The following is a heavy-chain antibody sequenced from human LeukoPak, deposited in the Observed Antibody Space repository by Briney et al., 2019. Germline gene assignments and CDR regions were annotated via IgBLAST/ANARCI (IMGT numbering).Heavy chain of an antibody. V-gene: IGHV3-21*01. CDR2: ICSSSYI. J-gene: IGHJ4*02. D-gene: IGHD3-10*01. CDR1: GFTFSIYS. CDR3: GRGYTMYYSSGRCQIPAD. Sequence: GGSLRLSCAASGFTFSIYSMNWVPQAPGKGLEWVSSICSSSYIYYADLVKGRFPNSRDNAKNSLYLQMNSLRAEDTAAYYCGRGYTMYYSSGRCQIPADWGQGNLVTVSS.